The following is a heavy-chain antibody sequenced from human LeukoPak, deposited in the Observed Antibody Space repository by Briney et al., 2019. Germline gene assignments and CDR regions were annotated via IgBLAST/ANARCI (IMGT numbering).Heavy chain of an antibody. D-gene: IGHD6-19*01. V-gene: IGHV1-18*01. J-gene: IGHJ4*02. CDR3: VRVPKGPAAVAH. CDR2: VNSFSGHT. Sequence: ASVKVSCKASGYIFTSYNIGWVRQAPGQGLEWMGWVNSFSGHTNFAQNLQGRGTMTTDTSTSTAYMEMRSLKSDDTAMFYCVRVPKGPAAVAHWGQGTLVIVSS. CDR1: GYIFTSYN.